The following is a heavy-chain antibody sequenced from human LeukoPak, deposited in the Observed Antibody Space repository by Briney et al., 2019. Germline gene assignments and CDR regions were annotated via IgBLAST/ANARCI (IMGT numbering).Heavy chain of an antibody. CDR2: INHSGST. Sequence: SETLSLTCAVYGGSFSGYYWSWIRQPPGKGLEWIGEINHSGSTNYNPSLKSRVTISVDTSKNQFSLKLSSVTAADPAVYYCASTDSSGYYYGYWGQGTLVTVSS. CDR1: GGSFSGYY. J-gene: IGHJ4*02. V-gene: IGHV4-34*01. D-gene: IGHD3-22*01. CDR3: ASTDSSGYYYGY.